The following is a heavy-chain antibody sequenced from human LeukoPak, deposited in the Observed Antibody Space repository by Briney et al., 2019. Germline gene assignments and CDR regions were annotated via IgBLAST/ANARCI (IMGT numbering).Heavy chain of an antibody. J-gene: IGHJ6*03. CDR1: AGSFSGYY. CDR3: ARGHYDFWSGYYTGLSENYMDV. CDR2: INHSGST. V-gene: IGHV4-34*01. D-gene: IGHD3-3*01. Sequence: PSETLSLTCAVYAGSFSGYYWSWIRQPPGKGLEWIGEINHSGSTNYNPSLKSRVTISVDTSTNQFSLKLSSVTAADTTVYYGARGHYDFWSGYYTGLSENYMDVWGKGPTVTVSS.